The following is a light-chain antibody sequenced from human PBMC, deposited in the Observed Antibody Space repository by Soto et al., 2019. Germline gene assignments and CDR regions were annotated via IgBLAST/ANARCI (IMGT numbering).Light chain of an antibody. CDR2: DVS. Sequence: DIQMTQSPSTLSGSVGDRVTITCRASQTVNGWLAWYQQRPGKAPKLLIYDVSALQSGVPSRFSGSGSGTEFTLTISSLQPDDFATYYCRQNNNYPWTFGQGTKVDIK. CDR3: RQNNNYPWT. J-gene: IGKJ1*01. V-gene: IGKV1-5*03. CDR1: QTVNGW.